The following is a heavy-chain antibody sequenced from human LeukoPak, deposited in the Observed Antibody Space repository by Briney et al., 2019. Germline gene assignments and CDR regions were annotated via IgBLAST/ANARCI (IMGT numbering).Heavy chain of an antibody. Sequence: GGSLRLSCAASGFTFSNAWMSWVRQAPGKGLEWVGRIKSKTDGGTTDYAAPVKGRFTISRDDSKNTLYLQMNSLKTEDTAVYYCTTTRTRYCSGGSCYVFDYWGQGTLVTASS. CDR3: TTTRTRYCSGGSCYVFDY. CDR2: IKSKTDGGTT. V-gene: IGHV3-15*01. J-gene: IGHJ4*02. D-gene: IGHD2-15*01. CDR1: GFTFSNAW.